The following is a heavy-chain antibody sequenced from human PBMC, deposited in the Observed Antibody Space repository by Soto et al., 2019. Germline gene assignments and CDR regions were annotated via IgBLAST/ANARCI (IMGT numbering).Heavy chain of an antibody. CDR2: ISSSSSYI. V-gene: IGHV3-21*01. D-gene: IGHD2-8*01. CDR1: GFTFSSYS. CDR3: ARYVLSPKPYWYFDL. Sequence: EVQLVESGGGLVKPGGSLRLSCAASGFTFSSYSMNWVRQAPGKGLEWVSSISSSSSYIYYADSVKGRFTISRDNAKNSLYLQMNSLRAEDTAAYYCARYVLSPKPYWYFDLWGRGTLVTVSS. J-gene: IGHJ2*01.